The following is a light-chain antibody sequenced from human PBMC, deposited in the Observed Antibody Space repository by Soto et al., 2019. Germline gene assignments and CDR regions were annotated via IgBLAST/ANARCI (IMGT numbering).Light chain of an antibody. J-gene: IGKJ5*01. CDR2: TAS. V-gene: IGKV1-39*01. CDR3: QQSYSTPIT. CDR1: QSISSF. Sequence: DIQMTQSPSSLSASVGDRVSITCRASQSISSFLNWYQQKPGKAPKLLIYTASNLHSGVPSRFSGSESGTDLTLTITSLQPEDFATYYCQQSYSTPITFGQGTRLEIK.